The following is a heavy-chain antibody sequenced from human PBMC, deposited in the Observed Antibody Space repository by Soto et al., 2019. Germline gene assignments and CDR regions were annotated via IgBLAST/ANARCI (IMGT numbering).Heavy chain of an antibody. CDR3: ARGALLLWFGERAPTRYYYYGMDV. CDR1: GGSISSGGYS. CDR2: IYYSGST. J-gene: IGHJ6*02. V-gene: IGHV4-31*03. D-gene: IGHD3-10*01. Sequence: PSETLSLTCTVSGGSISSGGYSWTWIRQHPGKGLEWIGYIYYSGSTYYKPSLKSRVTISVDTSKNQFSLKLSSVTAADTAVYYCARGALLLWFGERAPTRYYYYGMDVWGQGTTVTVSS.